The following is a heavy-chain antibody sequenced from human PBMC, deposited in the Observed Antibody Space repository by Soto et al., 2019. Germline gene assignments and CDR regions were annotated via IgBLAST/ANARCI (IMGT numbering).Heavy chain of an antibody. V-gene: IGHV4-38-2*01. CDR3: ARGVNYYDSSGFYPRDY. D-gene: IGHD3-22*01. CDR2: VYHSGRT. J-gene: IGHJ4*02. Sequence: SETLSLTCAVSGYSITTGYYWGWVRRPPGKGLEGIGSVYHSGRTSSNPSLESRVTISVDTSKNQFSLRLSSVTAADTAVYYCARGVNYYDSSGFYPRDYWGQGILVTVSS. CDR1: GYSITTGYY.